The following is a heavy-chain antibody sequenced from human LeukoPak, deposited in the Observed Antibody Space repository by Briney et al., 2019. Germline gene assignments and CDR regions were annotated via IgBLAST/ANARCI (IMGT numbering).Heavy chain of an antibody. CDR1: GFTFSSYA. J-gene: IGHJ4*02. Sequence: GGSLRLSCAASGFTFSSYAMSWVRQAPGKGLEWVSFISPSGDRTSNADSVEGRFTISRDNTRNTLYLQMNSLRAEDTAVYYCARDRGGSYSAIDYWGQGTLVTVSS. D-gene: IGHD2-15*01. CDR3: ARDRGGSYSAIDY. V-gene: IGHV3-23*01. CDR2: ISPSGDRT.